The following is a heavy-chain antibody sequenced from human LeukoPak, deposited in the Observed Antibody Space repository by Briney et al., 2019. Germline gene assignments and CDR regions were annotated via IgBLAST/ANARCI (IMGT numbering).Heavy chain of an antibody. V-gene: IGHV3-23*01. CDR2: ISGSGGST. CDR1: GFTFSSYA. D-gene: IGHD6-13*01. Sequence: GGSLRLSCAASGFTFSSYAMSRVRQAPGKGLEWVSAISGSGGSTYYADSVKGRFTISRDNSQNTLYLQMNTLRAEDTAVYYCSTSPSFGSSWYQFNYWGQGALVIVSS. CDR3: STSPSFGSSWYQFNY. J-gene: IGHJ4*02.